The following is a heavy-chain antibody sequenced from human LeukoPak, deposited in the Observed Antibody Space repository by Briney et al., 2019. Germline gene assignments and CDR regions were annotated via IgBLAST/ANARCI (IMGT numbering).Heavy chain of an antibody. D-gene: IGHD3-22*01. J-gene: IGHJ4*02. Sequence: GGSLRLSCAASGFTFSSYAMDWVRQAPGKGLEWVSSISRGRDHIFYADSMKGRFTISRDNAKNSLYLQMNSLGAEDTAVYYCARPYDTRGYFPDYWGQGTLVTVSS. CDR1: GFTFSSYA. CDR2: ISRGRDHI. V-gene: IGHV3-21*01. CDR3: ARPYDTRGYFPDY.